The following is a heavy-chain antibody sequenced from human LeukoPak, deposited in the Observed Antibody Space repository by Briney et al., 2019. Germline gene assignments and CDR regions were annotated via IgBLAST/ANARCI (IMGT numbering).Heavy chain of an antibody. J-gene: IGHJ4*02. D-gene: IGHD3-22*01. V-gene: IGHV4-34*01. CDR3: ARCTKLHYCDSSGPRCGYFDY. CDR1: GGSFSGYY. CDR2: INHSGST. Sequence: SETLSLTCAVYGGSFSGYYWSWIRQPPGKGLEWIGEINHSGSTNYNPSLKSRVTISVDTSKNQFSLKLSSVTAADTAVYYCARCTKLHYCDSSGPRCGYFDYWGQGTLVTVSS.